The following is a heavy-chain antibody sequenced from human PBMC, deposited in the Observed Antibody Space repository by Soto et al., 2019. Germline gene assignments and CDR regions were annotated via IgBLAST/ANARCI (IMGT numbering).Heavy chain of an antibody. CDR2: ISGSGGST. CDR1: GFTFSSYA. D-gene: IGHD2-15*01. V-gene: IGHV3-23*01. Sequence: PGGSLRLSCAASGFTFSSYAMSWVRQAPGKGLEWVSAISGSGGSTYYADSVKGRFTISRDNSKNTLYLQMNSLRAEDTAVYYCARQSSVVEVAASDYWGQGTLVTVSS. CDR3: ARQSSVVEVAASDY. J-gene: IGHJ4*02.